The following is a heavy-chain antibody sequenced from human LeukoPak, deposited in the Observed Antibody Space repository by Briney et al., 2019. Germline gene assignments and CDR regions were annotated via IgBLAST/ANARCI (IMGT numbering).Heavy chain of an antibody. J-gene: IGHJ4*02. CDR1: GGSISSSNW. CDR3: ARGPRGVRGVIDY. Sequence: PSETLSLTCAVSGGSISSSNWWGWVRQPPGKGLEWIGEIYHSGSTNYNPSLKSRVTISVDKSKNQFSLKLSSVTAADTAVYYCARGPRGVRGVIDYWGQGTLVTVSS. D-gene: IGHD3-10*01. V-gene: IGHV4-4*02. CDR2: IYHSGST.